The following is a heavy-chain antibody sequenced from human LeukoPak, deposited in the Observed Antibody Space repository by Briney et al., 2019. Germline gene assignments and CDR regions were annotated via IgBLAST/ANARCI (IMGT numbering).Heavy chain of an antibody. D-gene: IGHD6-13*01. Sequence: GSSVKVSCKASGGTFSSYAISWVRQAPGQGLKWMGRIIPIFGIANYAQKFQGRVTITADKSTSTAYMELSSLRSEDTAVYYCARDSFNEGIAAAGNDYWGQGTLVTVSS. CDR3: ARDSFNEGIAAAGNDY. CDR2: IIPIFGIA. V-gene: IGHV1-69*04. CDR1: GGTFSSYA. J-gene: IGHJ4*02.